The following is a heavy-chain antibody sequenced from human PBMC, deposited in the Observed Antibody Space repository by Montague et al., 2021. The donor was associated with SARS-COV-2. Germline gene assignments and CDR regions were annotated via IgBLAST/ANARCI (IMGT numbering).Heavy chain of an antibody. CDR1: GGSITRNYY. CDR3: ARPLVRGVPKAFDI. CDR2: IYYSGTT. J-gene: IGHJ3*02. D-gene: IGHD3-10*01. V-gene: IGHV4-39*01. Sequence: SETLSLTCTVSGGSITRNYYCGWIRQPPGKGLEWVGNIYYSGTTFINPSLESRVTISVDASKNQSSLNLTSVTAADTAVYYCARPLVRGVPKAFDIWGQGALVIVSS.